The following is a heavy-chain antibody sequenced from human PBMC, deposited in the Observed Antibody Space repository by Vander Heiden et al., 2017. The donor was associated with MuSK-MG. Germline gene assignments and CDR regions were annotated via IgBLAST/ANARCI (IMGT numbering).Heavy chain of an antibody. CDR1: ADPISGHY. D-gene: IGHD3-16*01. CDR2: IYYSGST. CDR3: ARRFLSGGSFGAFDI. J-gene: IGHJ3*02. Sequence: QVQLPEPGPGLVMPSETLSLTCTVSADPISGHYWSWIRQPPGKGLEWIGYIYYSGSTNYNPSRESRVTISVDTSKNLFSLKLSSVKAEDTAVYYCARRFLSGGSFGAFDIWALGARVAVS. V-gene: IGHV4-59*11.